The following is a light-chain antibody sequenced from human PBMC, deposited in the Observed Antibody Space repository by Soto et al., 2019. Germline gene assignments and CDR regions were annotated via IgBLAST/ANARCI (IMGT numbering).Light chain of an antibody. CDR1: QSVSSGY. CDR3: QQYGSSPMT. V-gene: IGKV3-20*01. CDR2: GAS. Sequence: EIVLTQSPGTLSLSPGGRATLSCRASQSVSSGYLAWYQQKPGQAPRLLIYGASSRATGVPDRFSGSGSGADFTLTISRLEPEDFEVYYCQQYGSSPMTFGQGTKVDIX. J-gene: IGKJ1*01.